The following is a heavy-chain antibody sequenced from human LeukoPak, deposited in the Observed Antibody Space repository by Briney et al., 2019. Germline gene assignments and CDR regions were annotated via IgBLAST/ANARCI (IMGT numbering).Heavy chain of an antibody. D-gene: IGHD6-19*01. CDR2: ISGSGGST. CDR1: GFTFSSYA. Sequence: GGSLRLSCAASGFTFSSYAMSWVRQAPGKGLEWVSAISGSGGSTYYADSVKGRFTISRDNSKNTLYLQMNSLRAEDTAVYYCAKDLFPYSSGWYGFDYWGQGTLVTVSS. CDR3: AKDLFPYSSGWYGFDY. V-gene: IGHV3-23*01. J-gene: IGHJ4*02.